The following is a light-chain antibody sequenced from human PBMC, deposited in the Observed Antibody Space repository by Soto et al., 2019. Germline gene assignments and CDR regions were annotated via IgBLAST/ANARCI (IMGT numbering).Light chain of an antibody. CDR3: QQYNQWPVT. CDR1: QSVSSS. Sequence: EIVMTQSPVTLSVSPGERVTLPCRASQSVSSSLAWYQQKPGQTPRILIYGASTRATGIPARFSGSGSGTDFTLTISSLQSEDFAVYYCQQYNQWPVTFGGGTKVEIK. J-gene: IGKJ4*01. V-gene: IGKV3-15*01. CDR2: GAS.